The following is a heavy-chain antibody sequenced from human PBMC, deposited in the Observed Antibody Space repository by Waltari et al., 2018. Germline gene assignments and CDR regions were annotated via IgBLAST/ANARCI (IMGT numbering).Heavy chain of an antibody. V-gene: IGHV4-39*07. CDR1: GGSISSSTNNS. CDR3: ARDHGVGGKLGGMDV. D-gene: IGHD1-26*01. Sequence: QLQLQESGPGLVRPSETLSLTCTVSGGSISSSTNNSWGWTRQPPGKGLEWIGSIYYSGSTYYNVSLKSRVTISVDTSKNQFSLKLSSVTAADTAVYYCARDHGVGGKLGGMDVWGRGTTVTVSS. CDR2: IYYSGST. J-gene: IGHJ6*02.